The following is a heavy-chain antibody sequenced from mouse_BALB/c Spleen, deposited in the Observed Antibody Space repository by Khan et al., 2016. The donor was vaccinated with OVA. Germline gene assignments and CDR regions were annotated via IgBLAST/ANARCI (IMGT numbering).Heavy chain of an antibody. CDR1: GYSITSGYG. V-gene: IGHV3-2*02. Sequence: EVQLQESGPGLVKPSQSLSLTCTVTGYSITSGYGWNWIRQFPGNKREWMGYISYSGSTNYNPSLKSRIAIPRDTSKNQFFLQLNSVTTEDTATYYCARTARIKYWGQGTTLTVSS. J-gene: IGHJ2*01. CDR3: ARTARIKY. CDR2: ISYSGST. D-gene: IGHD1-2*01.